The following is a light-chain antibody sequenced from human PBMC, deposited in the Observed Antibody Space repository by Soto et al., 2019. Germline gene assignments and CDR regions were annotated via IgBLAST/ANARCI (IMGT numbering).Light chain of an antibody. CDR3: QQYNKWSPYT. Sequence: EIVMTQSPATLSVSPGERATLSCRASHSVSSNLAWYQQKPGQAPRLLLYGASTRATGIPARFSGSGSGTEFTLTISSLQSEDFAVYYCQQYNKWSPYTFGRGTKLEIK. CDR2: GAS. V-gene: IGKV3-15*01. J-gene: IGKJ2*01. CDR1: HSVSSN.